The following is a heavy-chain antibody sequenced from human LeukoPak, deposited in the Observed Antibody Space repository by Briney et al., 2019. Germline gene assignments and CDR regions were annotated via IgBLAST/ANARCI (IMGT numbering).Heavy chain of an antibody. J-gene: IGHJ4*02. CDR3: ARESSTSCDY. CDR1: GGSFSGYY. CDR2: INHSGST. Sequence: PSETLSLTCAVYGGSFSGYYWSWIRQPPGKGLEWIGEINHSGSTNYNPSLKSRVTISVDTSKNQFSLKLSSVTAADTAVYHCARESSTSCDYWGQGTLVTVSS. V-gene: IGHV4-34*01. D-gene: IGHD2-2*01.